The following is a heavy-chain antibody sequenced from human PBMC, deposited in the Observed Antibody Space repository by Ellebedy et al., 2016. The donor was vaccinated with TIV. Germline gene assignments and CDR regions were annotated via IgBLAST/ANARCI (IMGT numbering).Heavy chain of an antibody. Sequence: GESLKISCKGSGYSFTSYWIVWVRQMPGKGLEWMAMNYPGDSDTRYSPSFQGQVTISADKSLSTAYLQWSSLKASDTAMYYCARRENILTGYSLNYWGQGTLVTASS. V-gene: IGHV5-51*01. CDR3: ARRENILTGYSLNY. D-gene: IGHD3-9*01. J-gene: IGHJ4*02. CDR1: GYSFTSYW. CDR2: NYPGDSDT.